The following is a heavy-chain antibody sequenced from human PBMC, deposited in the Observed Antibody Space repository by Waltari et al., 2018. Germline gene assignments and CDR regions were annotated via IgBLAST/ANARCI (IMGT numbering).Heavy chain of an antibody. J-gene: IGHJ6*02. CDR3: ARDQSWYGMDV. CDR2: IYHRGST. Sequence: QVQLQESGPGLVKPSQTLFLTCTVSGGSISSGGYYWSWIRQHPGKGLEWIGYIYHRGSTYYNPSLKSRVTISVDRSKNQFSLKLSSVTAADTAVYYWARDQSWYGMDVWGQGTTVTVSS. D-gene: IGHD6-13*01. V-gene: IGHV4-31*03. CDR1: GGSISSGGYY.